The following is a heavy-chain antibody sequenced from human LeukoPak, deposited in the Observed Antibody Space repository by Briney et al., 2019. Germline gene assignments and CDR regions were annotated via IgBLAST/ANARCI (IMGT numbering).Heavy chain of an antibody. D-gene: IGHD3-9*01. J-gene: IGHJ6*03. V-gene: IGHV3-23*01. CDR3: AEGPGLRYFEGLYYMDV. CDR1: GFTVISYA. CDR2: ISGSGGIT. Sequence: PGGSLRLSCAASGFTVISYALSWVRQAPGKGLEWVSAISGSGGITYYADSVKGHFTISRDNSKNTLYLQMNSLRAEDTAVYYCAEGPGLRYFEGLYYMDVWGKGTTVTISS.